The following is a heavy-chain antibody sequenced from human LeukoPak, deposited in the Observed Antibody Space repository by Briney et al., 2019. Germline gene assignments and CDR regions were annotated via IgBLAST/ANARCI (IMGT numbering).Heavy chain of an antibody. Sequence: SGTLSLTCTVSGGSITGSTYYWGWIRQPPGKGLEWIVSVIHSGTTYYNPSLRSRVIVSMDTSRKQFSLRLSSVTAADTAVYYCARHDYDSSGHRRDYYFDYWSQGTLVTVSS. J-gene: IGHJ4*02. D-gene: IGHD3-22*01. CDR2: VIHSGTT. CDR3: ARHDYDSSGHRRDYYFDY. CDR1: GGSITGSTYY. V-gene: IGHV4-39*01.